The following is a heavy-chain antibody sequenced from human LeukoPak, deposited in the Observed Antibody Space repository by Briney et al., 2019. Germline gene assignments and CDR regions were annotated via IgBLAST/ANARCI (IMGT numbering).Heavy chain of an antibody. V-gene: IGHV3-30*02. CDR2: IHYDGSIQ. CDR1: GFNFHKYG. D-gene: IGHD3-22*01. J-gene: IGHJ5*02. CDR3: AKRLAAET. Sequence: VGSLRLSSAASGFNFHKYGMHWVRQAPGKGLEWVTFIHYDGSIQHYADSVKGRFTISRDISNNTLSLQMNSLRAEDTAVYYCAKRLAAETWGQGTLVTVSS.